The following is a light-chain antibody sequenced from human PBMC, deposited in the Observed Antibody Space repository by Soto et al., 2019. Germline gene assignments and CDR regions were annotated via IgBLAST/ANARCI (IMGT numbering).Light chain of an antibody. CDR3: SSYASSSLPYV. Sequence: QSALTQPASVSGSPGQSITISCTGTGSDVAAYNYVSWYQQHTGQAPKLMIYDVSDRPSGISNRFSGSKSGNTASLTISGLQAEDEAEYYCSSYASSSLPYVFGTGTKVTVL. CDR2: DVS. CDR1: GSDVAAYNY. V-gene: IGLV2-14*03. J-gene: IGLJ1*01.